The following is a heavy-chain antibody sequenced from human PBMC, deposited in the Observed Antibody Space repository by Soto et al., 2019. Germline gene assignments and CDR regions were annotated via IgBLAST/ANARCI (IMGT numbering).Heavy chain of an antibody. V-gene: IGHV4-61*01. Sequence: QVQLQESGPGLVKPSETLSLTCSVSSGSVSSCTYYWSWIRQPPGRGLEWIGHIYSSGSTNYNPSLKRRVTISVDTSKNQFSLILSSVTAADTARYYCARDSEAAGYHYWGQGTLVTVAS. D-gene: IGHD5-18*01. CDR2: IYSSGST. CDR1: SGSVSSCTYY. CDR3: ARDSEAAGYHY. J-gene: IGHJ1*01.